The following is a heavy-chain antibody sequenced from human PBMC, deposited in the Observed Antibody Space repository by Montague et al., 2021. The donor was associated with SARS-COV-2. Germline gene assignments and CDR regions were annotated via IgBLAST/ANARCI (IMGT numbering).Heavy chain of an antibody. CDR1: GGSISSYY. J-gene: IGHJ3*02. CDR3: ARVGFFEGDAFDI. CDR2: IYYSGST. Sequence: SETLSLTCTVSGGSISSYYWSWIRQPPGKGLEWIGYIYYSGSTNYNPSLKSRVTISVDTSKNQFSLKLSSVTAADTAVYYCARVGFFEGDAFDIWGQGTMVTVSS. V-gene: IGHV4-59*01. D-gene: IGHD3-3*01.